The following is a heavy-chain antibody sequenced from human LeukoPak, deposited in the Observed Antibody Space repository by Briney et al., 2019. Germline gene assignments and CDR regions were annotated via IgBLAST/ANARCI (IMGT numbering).Heavy chain of an antibody. CDR2: ISSSGSTI. D-gene: IGHD4-17*01. CDR3: ARVWGDYGYYYYYYMDV. Sequence: PGGSLRLSCAASGFTFSSYEMNWVRQAPGKGLEWVSYISSSGSTIYYADSVKGRFTISRDNAKNSLYLQMNSLRAEDTAVYYCARVWGDYGYYYYYYMDVWGKGTTVTISS. CDR1: GFTFSSYE. J-gene: IGHJ6*03. V-gene: IGHV3-48*03.